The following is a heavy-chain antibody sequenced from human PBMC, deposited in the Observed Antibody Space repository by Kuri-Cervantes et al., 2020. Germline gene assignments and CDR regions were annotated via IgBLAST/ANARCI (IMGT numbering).Heavy chain of an antibody. V-gene: IGHV1-8*02. CDR1: GYTLTNFH. CDR3: ATDQPPRGSYFEY. J-gene: IGHJ4*02. D-gene: IGHD1-26*01. CDR2: MKPNSDNT. Sequence: ASVKVSCKASGYTLTNFHIHWVRQATGQGLEWMGWMKPNSDNTGYAQKFQGRVSMTRNTSISTAYMELSSLRSEDTAVYYCATDQPPRGSYFEYWGQGTLVTVSS.